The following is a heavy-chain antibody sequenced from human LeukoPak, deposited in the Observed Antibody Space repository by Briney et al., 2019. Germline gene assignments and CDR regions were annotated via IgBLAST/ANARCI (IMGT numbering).Heavy chain of an antibody. CDR3: ARDEGDYVHFDY. CDR1: GYTFTGYY. D-gene: IGHD4-17*01. V-gene: IGHV1-2*02. J-gene: IGHJ4*02. CDR2: INPNSGGT. Sequence: ASVKVSCKASGYTFTGYYMHWVRQAPGQGLEWMGWINPNSGGTNYAQKFQGRVTMTRDTSIRTAYMELSRLRSDDTAVYYCARDEGDYVHFDYWGQGTLVTVSS.